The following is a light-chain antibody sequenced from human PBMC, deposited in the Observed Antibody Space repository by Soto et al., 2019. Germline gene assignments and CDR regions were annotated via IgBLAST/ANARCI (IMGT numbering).Light chain of an antibody. CDR3: SSYTSSSTI. Sequence: QSVLTQPASVSGSLGQSITISCTGISRDVGGYNYVSWYQQHPGKAPKLMIYDVSNRPSGVSDRFSGSKSGNTASLTISGLQAEDEADYYCSSYTSSSTIFGGGTKLTVL. CDR2: DVS. J-gene: IGLJ2*01. CDR1: SRDVGGYNY. V-gene: IGLV2-14*01.